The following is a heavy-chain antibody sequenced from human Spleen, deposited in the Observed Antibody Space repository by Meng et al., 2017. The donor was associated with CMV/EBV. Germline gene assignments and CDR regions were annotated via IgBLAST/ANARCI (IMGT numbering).Heavy chain of an antibody. D-gene: IGHD3-10*01. CDR2: IYYSGSP. CDR1: GGSISTYY. Sequence: SETLSLTCTVSGGSISTYYWTWIRQPPGKGLEWIGYIYYSGSPNYNPSLKSRVTISVDTSKNQFSLKLSSVTAADTGLYYCAKSPGVGGNWFDPWGQGTLVTVSS. J-gene: IGHJ5*02. V-gene: IGHV4-59*01. CDR3: AKSPGVGGNWFDP.